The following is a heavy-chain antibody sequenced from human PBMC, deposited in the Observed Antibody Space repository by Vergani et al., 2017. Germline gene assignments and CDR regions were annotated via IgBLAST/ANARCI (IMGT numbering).Heavy chain of an antibody. CDR2: IYYSGST. CDR1: GGSISSYY. CDR3: ARREYNWNSIDY. Sequence: QVQLQESGPGLVKPSETLSLTCTVSGGSISSYYWSWIRQPPGKGLEWIGYIYYSGSTNYNPSLKSRVTISVDTSTNQFSLKLSSVTAADTAVYYCARREYNWNSIDYWGQGTLVTGSS. D-gene: IGHD1-7*01. J-gene: IGHJ4*02. V-gene: IGHV4-59*01.